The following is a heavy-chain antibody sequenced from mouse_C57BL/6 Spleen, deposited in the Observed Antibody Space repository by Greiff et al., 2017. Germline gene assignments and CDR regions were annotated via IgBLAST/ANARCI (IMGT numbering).Heavy chain of an antibody. J-gene: IGHJ4*01. CDR1: GYTFTSYW. D-gene: IGHD1-1*01. CDR2: IAPNSGGT. CDR3: ARGEVTTVARYAKGY. V-gene: IGHV1-72*01. Sequence: QVQLQQPGAELVKPGASVKLSCKASGYTFTSYWMHWVKQRPGRGLEWIGRIAPNSGGTKYNEKFKSKATLTVDKPSSTAYMQLSSLTSEDSAVYYCARGEVTTVARYAKGYWGQGPSVTVSS.